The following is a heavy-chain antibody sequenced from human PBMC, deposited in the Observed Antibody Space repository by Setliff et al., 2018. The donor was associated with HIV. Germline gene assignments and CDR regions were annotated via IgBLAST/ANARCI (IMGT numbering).Heavy chain of an antibody. CDR1: GGSISRSTYY. V-gene: IGHV4-39*07. J-gene: IGHJ4*02. CDR2: LSSNGNS. D-gene: IGHD2-15*01. CDR3: AAQDLAEVRWYYMDY. Sequence: SETLSLTCAIFGGSISRSTYYWGWIRQPPGKGLEWIGALSSNGNSYYNPSYKSRVTISIDSSKNLFSLRLNSLTAADTAVYYCAAQDLAEVRWYYMDYWGQGARVTVSS.